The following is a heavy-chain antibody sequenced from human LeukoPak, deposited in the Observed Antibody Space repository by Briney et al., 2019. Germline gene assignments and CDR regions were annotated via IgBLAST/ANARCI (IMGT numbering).Heavy chain of an antibody. CDR1: GGSISSYY. V-gene: IGHV4-59*01. CDR2: IYYSGST. CDR3: AREVLYYDSSGYHYYYGMDV. Sequence: SETLSLTCTVSGGSISSYYWSWIRQPPGKGLEWIGYIYYSGSTNYNPSPKSRVTISVDTSKNQFSLKLSSVTAADTAVYYCAREVLYYDSSGYHYYYGMDVWGQGTTVTVSS. D-gene: IGHD3-22*01. J-gene: IGHJ6*02.